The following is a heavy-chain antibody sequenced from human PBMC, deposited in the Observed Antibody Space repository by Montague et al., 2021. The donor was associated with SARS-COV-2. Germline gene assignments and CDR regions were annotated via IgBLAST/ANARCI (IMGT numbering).Heavy chain of an antibody. CDR1: GGSFSGYY. CDR3: ARGTKRVFTYDYDSSGYASDY. D-gene: IGHD3-22*01. Sequence: SETLSLTCAVYGGSFSGYYWCWIRQPPGPGLEWIWEINHCGSTKYNPSLTRRVTISVDTSKNQISLKLSSVTAAATAVYYCARGTKRVFTYDYDSSGYASDYWGQGTLVTVSS. J-gene: IGHJ4*02. CDR2: INHCGST. V-gene: IGHV4-34*01.